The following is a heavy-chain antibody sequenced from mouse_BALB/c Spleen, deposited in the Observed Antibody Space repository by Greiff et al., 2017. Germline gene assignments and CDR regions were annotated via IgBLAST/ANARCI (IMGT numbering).Heavy chain of an antibody. Sequence: ESGPGLVKPSQSLSLTCSVTGYSITSGYYWNWIRQFPGNKLEWMGYISYDGSNNYNPSLKNRISITRDTSKNQFFLKLNSVTTEDTATYYCARGGFEGPYFDYWGQGTTLTVSS. CDR2: ISYDGSN. V-gene: IGHV3-6*02. D-gene: IGHD3-3*01. CDR1: GYSITSGYY. CDR3: ARGGFEGPYFDY. J-gene: IGHJ2*01.